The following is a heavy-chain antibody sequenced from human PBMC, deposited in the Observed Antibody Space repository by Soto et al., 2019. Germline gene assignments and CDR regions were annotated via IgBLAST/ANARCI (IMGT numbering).Heavy chain of an antibody. J-gene: IGHJ4*02. V-gene: IGHV3-11*01. CDR1: GFTFSDYY. CDR3: ARSVRSSDYYFDY. CDR2: ISSNGSTI. D-gene: IGHD4-17*01. Sequence: PGGSLRFSCPASGFTFSDYYVSWSRRAPGRGLELVSYISSNGSTIYYADSVKGRFTITRDNAKNSLLLQMNSLRAEDTAVYYCARSVRSSDYYFDYWGQGTLVTVSS.